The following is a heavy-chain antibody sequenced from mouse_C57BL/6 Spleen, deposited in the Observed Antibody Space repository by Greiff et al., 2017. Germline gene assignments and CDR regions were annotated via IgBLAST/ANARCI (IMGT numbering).Heavy chain of an antibody. CDR1: GYTFTSYW. CDR3: AACDYVSSAGFAY. V-gene: IGHV1-55*01. CDR2: IYPGSGST. J-gene: IGHJ3*01. D-gene: IGHD1-1*01. Sequence: QVQLQQPGAELVKPGASVKMSCKASGYTFTSYWITWVKQRPGQGLEWIGDIYPGSGSTNYNEKFKSKATLTVDTSSSTAYMQLSSLTSEDSAVYYCAACDYVSSAGFAYWGQGTLVTVSA.